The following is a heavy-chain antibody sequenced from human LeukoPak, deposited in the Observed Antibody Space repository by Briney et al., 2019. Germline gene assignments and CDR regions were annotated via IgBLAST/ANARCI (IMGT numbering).Heavy chain of an antibody. V-gene: IGHV1-8*01. CDR2: MNPNSGNT. D-gene: IGHD3-10*01. CDR3: ASRAMVRGVSGENWFDP. CDR1: GYTFTIYD. J-gene: IGHJ5*02. Sequence: ASVRVSCKASGYTFTIYDINWVRQAPGQGREWMGWMNPNSGNTGYAQKFQGRVTMTRNISISTAYMELSSLRSEDTAVYYCASRAMVRGVSGENWFDPWGQGTLVTVSS.